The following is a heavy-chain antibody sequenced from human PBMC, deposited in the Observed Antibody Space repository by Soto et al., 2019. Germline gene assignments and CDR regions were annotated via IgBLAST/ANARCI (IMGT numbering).Heavy chain of an antibody. CDR1: GFAFSNYW. Sequence: GGSLRLSCAASGFAFSNYWMDWVRQAPGKGLEWVGNIKEDGSEKYYGDSVKGRFTISRDNGENLLYLQMNSLTAEDTAVYYCAKDKILAGSGSYSTFDYWGQGTLVTVSS. J-gene: IGHJ4*02. CDR2: IKEDGSEK. V-gene: IGHV3-7*01. D-gene: IGHD1-26*01. CDR3: AKDKILAGSGSYSTFDY.